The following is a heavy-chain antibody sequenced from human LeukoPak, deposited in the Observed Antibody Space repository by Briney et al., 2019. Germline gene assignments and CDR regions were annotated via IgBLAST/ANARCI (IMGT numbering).Heavy chain of an antibody. D-gene: IGHD3-22*01. V-gene: IGHV4-34*01. Sequence: MPSETLSLTCAVYGGSFSGYYWSWIRQPPGKGLEWIGEINHSGSTNYNPSLKSRVTISVDTSKNQFSLKLSSVTAADTAVYYCARDGDSSGYYLGDVLRAVPNWFDPWGQGTLVTVSS. CDR3: ARDGDSSGYYLGDVLRAVPNWFDP. CDR2: INHSGST. CDR1: GGSFSGYY. J-gene: IGHJ5*02.